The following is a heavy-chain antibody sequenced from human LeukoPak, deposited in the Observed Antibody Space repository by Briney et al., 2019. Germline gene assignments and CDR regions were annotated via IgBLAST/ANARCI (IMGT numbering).Heavy chain of an antibody. J-gene: IGHJ3*02. CDR1: GFTFSSYA. CDR3: ARVRYNAFDI. CDR2: ISGSGGST. Sequence: GGSLRLSCAASGFTFSSYAMSWVRQGPGKGLEWVSGISGSGGSTYYADSVRGRFTISRDNSKNTLYLQMNSLRAEDTAVYYCARVRYNAFDIWGQGTMVTVSS. D-gene: IGHD1-14*01. V-gene: IGHV3-23*01.